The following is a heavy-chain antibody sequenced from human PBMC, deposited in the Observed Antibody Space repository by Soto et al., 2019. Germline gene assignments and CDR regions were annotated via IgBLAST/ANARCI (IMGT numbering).Heavy chain of an antibody. CDR3: AREGLHYDSSGYYPY. V-gene: IGHV1-2*02. J-gene: IGHJ4*02. CDR2: INPNSGGT. D-gene: IGHD3-22*01. CDR1: GGTFSSYA. Sequence: QVQLVQSGAEVKKPGSSVKVSCKASGGTFSSYAISWVRQAPGQGLEWMGGINPNSGGTNYAQKFQGRVTMTRDTSISTAYMELSRLRSDDTAVYYCAREGLHYDSSGYYPYWGQGTLVTVSS.